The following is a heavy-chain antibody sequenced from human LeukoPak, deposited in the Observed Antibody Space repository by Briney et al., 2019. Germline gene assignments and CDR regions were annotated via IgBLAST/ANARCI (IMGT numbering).Heavy chain of an antibody. D-gene: IGHD2-2*01. Sequence: SETLSLTCTVSGGSISGYYWSWIRQPPGKGLEWIGNIYYTGSTNCNPSLQSPVSISVDTSKNQFSLKLSSVTAADTAVYYCARSSAHAAMPFDYWGQGTLVTVSS. CDR1: GGSISGYY. CDR2: IYYTGST. J-gene: IGHJ4*02. CDR3: ARSSAHAAMPFDY. V-gene: IGHV4-59*08.